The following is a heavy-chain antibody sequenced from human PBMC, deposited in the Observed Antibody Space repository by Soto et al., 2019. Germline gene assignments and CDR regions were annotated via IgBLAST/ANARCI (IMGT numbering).Heavy chain of an antibody. Sequence: PGGSLRLSCAASGFTFSSYAMSWVRQAPGKGLEWVSAISGSGGSTYYADSVKGRFTISRDNSKNTLYLQMNSLRAEDTAVYYCAKAEYDYVWGSYRFYYYGMDVWGQGTTVTVS. CDR1: GFTFSSYA. J-gene: IGHJ6*02. CDR2: ISGSGGST. V-gene: IGHV3-23*01. D-gene: IGHD3-16*02. CDR3: AKAEYDYVWGSYRFYYYGMDV.